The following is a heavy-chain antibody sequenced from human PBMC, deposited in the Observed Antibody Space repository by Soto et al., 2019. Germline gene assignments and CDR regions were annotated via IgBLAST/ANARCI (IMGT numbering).Heavy chain of an antibody. Sequence: PSETLSLTCTVSGGSISSYYWSWIRQPPGKGLEWIGYIYYSGSTNYNPSLKSRVTISVDTSKNQFSLKLSSVTAADTAVYYCARISGFGLGSGNYYGMDVWGQGTTVTVS. CDR1: GGSISSYY. CDR2: IYYSGST. J-gene: IGHJ6*02. CDR3: ARISGFGLGSGNYYGMDV. D-gene: IGHD3-10*01. V-gene: IGHV4-59*01.